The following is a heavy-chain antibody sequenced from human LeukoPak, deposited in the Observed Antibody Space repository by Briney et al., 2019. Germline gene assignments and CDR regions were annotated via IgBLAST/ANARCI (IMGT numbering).Heavy chain of an antibody. CDR3: ARHGTDILTGYSTINWFDP. CDR1: TGLFTGYW. D-gene: IGHD3-9*01. CDR2: IYPGDSDT. Sequence: GESLKISCKGSTGLFTGYWIGWVRQMPGKGLEWMGIIYPGDSDTRYSPSFQGQVTISADKSISTAYLQWSSLKASDTAMYYCARHGTDILTGYSTINWFDPWGQGTLVTVSS. J-gene: IGHJ5*02. V-gene: IGHV5-51*01.